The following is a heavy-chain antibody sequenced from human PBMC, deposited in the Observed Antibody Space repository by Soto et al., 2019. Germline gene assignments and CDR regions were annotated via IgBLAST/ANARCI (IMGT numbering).Heavy chain of an antibody. Sequence: QVQLVESGGGVVQPGRSLRLSCAASGFTFSSYGMHWVRQAPGKGLAWVAVIWYDGTNKYYADSVKGRFTSASDNSKNTRYLQMNGRRAGALVVYYGARRAGVKWELDYADGMYVWGQGATVTVS. D-gene: IGHD1-26*01. CDR1: GFTFSSYG. J-gene: IGHJ6*02. CDR2: IWYDGTNK. CDR3: ARRAGVKWELDYADGMYV. V-gene: IGHV3-33*01.